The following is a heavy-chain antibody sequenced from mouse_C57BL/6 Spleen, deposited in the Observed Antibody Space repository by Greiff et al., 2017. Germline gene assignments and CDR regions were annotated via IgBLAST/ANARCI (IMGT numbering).Heavy chain of an antibody. D-gene: IGHD1-1*01. V-gene: IGHV3-6*01. CDR1: GYSITSAYY. CDR3: AREGNYYGSTYWYFDV. CDR2: ISYDGSN. Sequence: EVKLVESGPGLVKPSQSLSLTCSVTGYSITSAYYWNWIRQFPGNKLEWMGYISYDGSNNYNPSLKNRISITRDTSKNQFFLKLNSVTTEDTATYYCAREGNYYGSTYWYFDVWGTGTTVTVSS. J-gene: IGHJ1*03.